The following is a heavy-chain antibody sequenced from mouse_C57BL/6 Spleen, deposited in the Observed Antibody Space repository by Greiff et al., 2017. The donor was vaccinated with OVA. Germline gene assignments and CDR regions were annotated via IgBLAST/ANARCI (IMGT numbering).Heavy chain of an antibody. CDR1: GYTFTSYW. V-gene: IGHV1-52*01. CDR2: IDPSDSET. CDR3: ARRYYYGSSYDYAMGY. Sequence: QVQLQQPGAELVRPGSSVKLSCKASGYTFTSYWMHWVKQRPIQGLEWIGNIDPSDSETHYNPKFKGKATLTVDKSSSTAYMQLSSLTSEDSAVYYCARRYYYGSSYDYAMGYWGQETSVTVSS. J-gene: IGHJ4*01. D-gene: IGHD1-1*01.